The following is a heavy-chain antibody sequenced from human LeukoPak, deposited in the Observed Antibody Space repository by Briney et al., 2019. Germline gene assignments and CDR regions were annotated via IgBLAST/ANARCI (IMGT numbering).Heavy chain of an antibody. CDR1: GGSISSYY. Sequence: SETLSLTCTVAGGSISSYYWSWIRQPAGEGLEWVGRIYTSGSTNYNPSLKSRVTMSVDTSKNQFSLKLSSVTAADTAVYYCARGHVAARPLWFDPWGQGTLVTVSS. CDR3: ARGHVAARPLWFDP. D-gene: IGHD6-6*01. CDR2: IYTSGST. J-gene: IGHJ5*02. V-gene: IGHV4-4*07.